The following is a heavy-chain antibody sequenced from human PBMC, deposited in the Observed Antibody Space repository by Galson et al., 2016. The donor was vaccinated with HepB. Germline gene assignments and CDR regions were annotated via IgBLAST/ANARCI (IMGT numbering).Heavy chain of an antibody. Sequence: SLRLSCAASGFTFSTSGMNWVRQAPGKGLEWVSYISSSSTTYYAASVRGRFTISRDNAKNSLYLQMNSLRDEDTAVYYCASGMDDYWGQGTLVTVSS. CDR1: GFTFSTSG. CDR2: ISSSSTT. D-gene: IGHD5-24*01. J-gene: IGHJ4*02. CDR3: ASGMDDY. V-gene: IGHV3-48*02.